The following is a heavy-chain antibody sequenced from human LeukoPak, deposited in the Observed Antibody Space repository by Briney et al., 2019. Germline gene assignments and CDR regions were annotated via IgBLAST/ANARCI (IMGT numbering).Heavy chain of an antibody. CDR1: GGSISSYY. J-gene: IGHJ4*02. Sequence: PSETLSLTCTVSGGSISSYYWSWIRQPPGKGLEWIGYINYRGSTNYNPSLKSRVTISVDTSKNQFSLKLSSVTAADTAVYYCLAISGDSSGYYNDYWSQGTLVTVSS. D-gene: IGHD3-22*01. CDR3: LAISGDSSGYYNDY. V-gene: IGHV4-59*01. CDR2: INYRGST.